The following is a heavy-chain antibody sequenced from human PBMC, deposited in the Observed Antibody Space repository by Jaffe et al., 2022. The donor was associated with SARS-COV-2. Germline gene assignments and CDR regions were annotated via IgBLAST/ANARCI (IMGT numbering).Heavy chain of an antibody. J-gene: IGHJ6*03. V-gene: IGHV3-48*01. Sequence: EVQLVESGGGLVQPGGSLRLSCAASGFTFSSYSMNWVRQAPGKGLEWVSYISSSSSTIYYADSVKGRFTISRDNAKNSLYLQMNSLRAEDTAVYYCARAVEMATIIYYYYYMDVWGKGTTVTVSS. CDR3: ARAVEMATIIYYYYYMDV. CDR1: GFTFSSYS. CDR2: ISSSSSTI. D-gene: IGHD5-12*01.